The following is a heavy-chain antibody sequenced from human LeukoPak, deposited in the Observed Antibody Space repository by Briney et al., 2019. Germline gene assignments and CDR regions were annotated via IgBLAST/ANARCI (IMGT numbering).Heavy chain of an antibody. CDR3: ARDLSYYDSSGYGGRFDY. CDR1: GFTFDDYG. Sequence: GGSLRLSCAASGFTFDDYGMSWVRQAPGKGLEWVSGINWNGGSTGYADSVKGRFTISRDNAKNSLYLQMNSLRAEDTALYYCARDLSYYDSSGYGGRFDYWGQGTLVTVSS. J-gene: IGHJ4*02. V-gene: IGHV3-20*04. CDR2: INWNGGST. D-gene: IGHD3-22*01.